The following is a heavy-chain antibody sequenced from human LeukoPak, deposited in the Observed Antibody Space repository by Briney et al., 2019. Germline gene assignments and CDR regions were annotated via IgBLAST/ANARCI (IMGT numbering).Heavy chain of an antibody. CDR2: ISYDGSNK. D-gene: IGHD4-17*01. Sequence: GGSLRLSCAASGFTFSSYGMHWVRQAPGKGLEWVAVISYDGSNKYYADSMKGRFTISRDNSKNTLYLQMNSLRAEDTAVYYCAKDLSPVTSSDAHYYYYYGMDVWGKGTTVTVSS. CDR3: AKDLSPVTSSDAHYYYYYGMDV. CDR1: GFTFSSYG. J-gene: IGHJ6*04. V-gene: IGHV3-30*18.